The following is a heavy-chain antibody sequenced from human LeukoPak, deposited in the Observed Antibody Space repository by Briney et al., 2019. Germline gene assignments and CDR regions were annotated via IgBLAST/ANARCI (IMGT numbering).Heavy chain of an antibody. V-gene: IGHV1-18*01. D-gene: IGHD6-13*01. Sequence: ASVKVSCKASGYTFTSYGISCVRQAPGQGLEWMGWISAYNGNTNYAQKRQGRVTMTTDTSTSTAYMELRSLRSDDTAVYYCARTYSSSWYGHGYFDLWGRGTLVTVSS. CDR3: ARTYSSSWYGHGYFDL. J-gene: IGHJ2*01. CDR2: ISAYNGNT. CDR1: GYTFTSYG.